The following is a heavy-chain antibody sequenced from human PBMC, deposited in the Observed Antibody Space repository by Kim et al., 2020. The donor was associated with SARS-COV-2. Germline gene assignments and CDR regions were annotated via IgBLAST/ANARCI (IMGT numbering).Heavy chain of an antibody. J-gene: IGHJ6*02. V-gene: IGHV3-30*01. CDR3: ARSIAGSYYYGMDV. D-gene: IGHD6-6*01. Sequence: ADSGKVRFTISRDNSQNTLYLQMNSLRAEDTAVYYCARSIAGSYYYGMDVWGQGTTVTVSS.